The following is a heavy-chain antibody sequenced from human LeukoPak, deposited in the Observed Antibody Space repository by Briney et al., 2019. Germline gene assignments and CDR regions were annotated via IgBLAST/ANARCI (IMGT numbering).Heavy chain of an antibody. CDR2: IYYSGST. V-gene: IGHV4-59*08. CDR1: GGSFSSYY. J-gene: IGHJ4*02. Sequence: SETLSLTCAVYGGSFSSYYWSWIRQPPGKGLEWIGYIYYSGSTNYNPSLKSRVTISVDTSKNQFSLKLSSVTAADTAVYYCARHFSAQAYYYDSSGYYFDYWGQGTLVTVSS. CDR3: ARHFSAQAYYYDSSGYYFDY. D-gene: IGHD3-22*01.